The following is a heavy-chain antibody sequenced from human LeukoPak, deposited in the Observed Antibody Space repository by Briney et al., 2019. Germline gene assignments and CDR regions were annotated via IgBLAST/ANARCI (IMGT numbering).Heavy chain of an antibody. J-gene: IGHJ4*02. D-gene: IGHD6-19*01. CDR3: ARSYSSARSDY. CDR1: GGSISDYY. Sequence: SETLSLTCTVSGGSISDYYWSWIRQPPGKGLEWIGYIYYTGSANYNPSLKSRVTMSLDTSKNQFSLRLTSVTAADTAVYYCARSYSSARSDYWGQGTLVTVSS. V-gene: IGHV4-59*01. CDR2: IYYTGSA.